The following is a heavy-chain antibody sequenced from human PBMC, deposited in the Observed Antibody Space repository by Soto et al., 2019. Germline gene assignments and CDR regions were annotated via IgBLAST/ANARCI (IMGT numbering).Heavy chain of an antibody. CDR2: ISSSSSYI. CDR1: GFTFSSYS. D-gene: IGHD5-18*01. J-gene: IGHJ4*02. Sequence: EVQLVESGGGLVKPGGSLRLSCAASGFTFSSYSMNWVRQAPGKGLEWDSSISSSSSYIYYADSVKGRFTISRDNAKNSLYLQMNSLRAEDTAVYYCARAGYSYGSYYFDYWGQGTLVTVSS. V-gene: IGHV3-21*01. CDR3: ARAGYSYGSYYFDY.